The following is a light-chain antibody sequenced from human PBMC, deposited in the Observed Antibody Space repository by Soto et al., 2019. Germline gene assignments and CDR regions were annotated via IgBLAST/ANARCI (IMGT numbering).Light chain of an antibody. V-gene: IGKV3-15*01. J-gene: IGKJ2*01. Sequence: EVVLTQSPATLSVSPGDRATLSCRASQSVSNNLAWYQQKPGQAPRLLIYGASTGATGLPARFSASGSGTEFTLTISSLQSEDFAVYYCQQYNNWPPYTFGQWTRLEIK. CDR3: QQYNNWPPYT. CDR1: QSVSNN. CDR2: GAS.